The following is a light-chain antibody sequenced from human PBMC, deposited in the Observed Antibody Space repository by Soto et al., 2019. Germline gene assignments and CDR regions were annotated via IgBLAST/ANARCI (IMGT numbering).Light chain of an antibody. CDR1: SSDVGSHNL. Sequence: QSALTQPASVSGSPGQSITISYTGTSSDVGSHNLVSWYQQHPDRAPKLMIYEGSKRPSGVSNRFSGSKSGNTASLTISGLQAEDEADYFCCSYAGSSTDIFGSGTKLTVL. CDR2: EGS. J-gene: IGLJ1*01. V-gene: IGLV2-23*01. CDR3: CSYAGSSTDI.